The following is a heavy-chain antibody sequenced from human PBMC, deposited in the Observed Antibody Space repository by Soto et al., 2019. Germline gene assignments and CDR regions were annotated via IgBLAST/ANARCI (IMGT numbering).Heavy chain of an antibody. CDR3: AKDRYSGYDYVLTPGPFDY. D-gene: IGHD5-12*01. J-gene: IGHJ4*02. Sequence: GGSLRLSCAASGFTFSSYAMSWVRQAPGKGLEWVSAISGSGGSTYYADSVKGRFTISRDNSKNTLYLQMNSLRAEDTAVYYCAKDRYSGYDYVLTPGPFDYWGQGTLVTVS. V-gene: IGHV3-23*01. CDR2: ISGSGGST. CDR1: GFTFSSYA.